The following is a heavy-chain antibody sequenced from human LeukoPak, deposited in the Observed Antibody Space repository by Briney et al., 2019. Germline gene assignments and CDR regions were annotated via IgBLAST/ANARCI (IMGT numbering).Heavy chain of an antibody. CDR2: IYYSGST. CDR3: ARGGKQQLVRYWFDP. D-gene: IGHD6-13*01. CDR1: GGSISSYY. J-gene: IGHJ5*02. Sequence: SETLSLTCTVSGGSISSYYWSWIRQPPGKGLEWIGYIYYSGSTNYNPSLKSRVTISVDTSKNQFSLKLSSVTAADTAVYYCARGGKQQLVRYWFDPWGQGTLSPSPQ. V-gene: IGHV4-59*01.